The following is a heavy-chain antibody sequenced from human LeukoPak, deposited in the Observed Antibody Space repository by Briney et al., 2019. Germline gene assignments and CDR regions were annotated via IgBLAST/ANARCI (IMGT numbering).Heavy chain of an antibody. Sequence: GGSLRLSCAASGFTVSSNYMSWVRQAPGKGLEWVSVIYSGGSTYYADSVKGRFTISRDNSKNTLYLQMNSLRAEDTAVYYCASSSSWADVFQHWGQGTLVTVSS. CDR3: ASSSSWADVFQH. J-gene: IGHJ1*01. CDR1: GFTVSSNY. D-gene: IGHD6-13*01. V-gene: IGHV3-53*01. CDR2: IYSGGST.